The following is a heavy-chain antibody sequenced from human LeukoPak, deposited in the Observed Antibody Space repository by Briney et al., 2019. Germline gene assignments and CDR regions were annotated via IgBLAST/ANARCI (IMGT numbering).Heavy chain of an antibody. J-gene: IGHJ6*03. V-gene: IGHV4-39*07. CDR3: ARGRFAYYYYYMDV. Sequence: SETLSLTCTVSGGSISSSGYYWGWIRQPPGKGLEWIGEINHSGSTNYNPSLKSRVTISVDTSKNQFSLKLSSVTAADTAVYYCARGRFAYYYYYMDVWGKGTTVTVSS. CDR2: INHSGST. D-gene: IGHD3-10*01. CDR1: GGSISSSGYY.